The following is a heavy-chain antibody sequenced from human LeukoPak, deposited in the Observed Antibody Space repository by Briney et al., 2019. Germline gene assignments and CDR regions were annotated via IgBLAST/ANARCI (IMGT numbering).Heavy chain of an antibody. CDR2: INHSGST. J-gene: IGHJ4*02. V-gene: IGHV4-34*01. CDR3: ASPSSQIDY. D-gene: IGHD6-13*01. CDR1: GGSFSGYY. Sequence: PSGTLSLTCAVYGGSFSGYYWSWIRQPPGKGLEWIGEINHSGSTNYNPSLKSRVTISVDTSKNQFSLKLSSVTAADTAVYYCASPSSQIDYWGQGTLVTVSS.